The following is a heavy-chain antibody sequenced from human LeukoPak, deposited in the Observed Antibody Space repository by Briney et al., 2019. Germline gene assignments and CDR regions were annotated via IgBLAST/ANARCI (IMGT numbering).Heavy chain of an antibody. V-gene: IGHV4-59*01. CDR1: GGSISSYY. D-gene: IGHD4-17*01. CDR3: ASGSSTVKFYYGIDV. J-gene: IGHJ6*02. CDR2: MYYSGST. Sequence: SETLSLTCTVSGGSISSYYWSWIRQAPGKGLEWIGYMYYSGSTNYNPSLKNRVTISVDASKNQFSLKLTSVTAADTAVYYCASGSSTVKFYYGIDVWGRGTTVTVSS.